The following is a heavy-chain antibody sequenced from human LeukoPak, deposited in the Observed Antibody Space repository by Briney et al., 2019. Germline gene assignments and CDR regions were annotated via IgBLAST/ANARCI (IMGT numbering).Heavy chain of an antibody. CDR3: LLGVLDDFDY. CDR1: GGSISSYY. D-gene: IGHD3-10*01. J-gene: IGHJ4*02. CDR2: IYTSGST. Sequence: SETLSLTCTVSGGSISSYYWTWIRQPAGKGLEWIGRIYTSGSTNYNPSLKSRVTISIDTSKNQFSLRLRSVTAADTAVYYCLLGVLDDFDYWGQGTLVTVSS. V-gene: IGHV4-4*07.